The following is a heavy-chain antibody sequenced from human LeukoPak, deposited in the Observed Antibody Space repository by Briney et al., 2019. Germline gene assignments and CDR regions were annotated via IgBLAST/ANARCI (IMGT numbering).Heavy chain of an antibody. CDR2: ISYDGSDK. D-gene: IGHD3-22*01. V-gene: IGHV3-30-3*01. CDR3: ASGPRTNYYDSSGYYYPFDY. J-gene: IGHJ4*02. CDR1: GFIFSSYA. Sequence: GGSLRLSCAASGFIFSSYAMHWVRQAPGKGLEWVAAISYDGSDKYYADSVTGRFTISKDNSKNTLYLEMNGLRAEDTAVYYCASGPRTNYYDSSGYYYPFDYWGQGTLVTVSS.